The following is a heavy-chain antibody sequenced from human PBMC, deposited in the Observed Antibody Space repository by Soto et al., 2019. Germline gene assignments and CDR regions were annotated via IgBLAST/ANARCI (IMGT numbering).Heavy chain of an antibody. D-gene: IGHD6-13*01. CDR3: ARDSAFAGYSRPEKYFQH. V-gene: IGHV1-3*01. Sequence: QVQLVQSGAEVKKPGASVKVSCKASGYTFTSYAMHWVRQAPGQRLEWMGWINAGNGNTKYSQKFQGRVTITRDTSASTAYMELSSLRSEDTAVYYCARDSAFAGYSRPEKYFQHWGQGTLVTVSS. CDR2: INAGNGNT. CDR1: GYTFTSYA. J-gene: IGHJ1*01.